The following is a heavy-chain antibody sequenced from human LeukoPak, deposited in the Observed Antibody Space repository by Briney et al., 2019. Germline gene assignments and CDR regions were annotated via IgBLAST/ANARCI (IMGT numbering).Heavy chain of an antibody. Sequence: ASVKVSCKVSGYTLTELSMHWVRQAPGKGLEWMGGFDPEDGETIYAQKFQGRVTMTRDTSTSTVYMELSSLRSEDTAVYYCARDHIVVVPAAIDLYYYYMDVWGKGTTVTVSS. CDR2: FDPEDGET. CDR1: GYTLTELS. CDR3: ARDHIVVVPAAIDLYYYYMDV. D-gene: IGHD2-2*01. V-gene: IGHV1-24*01. J-gene: IGHJ6*03.